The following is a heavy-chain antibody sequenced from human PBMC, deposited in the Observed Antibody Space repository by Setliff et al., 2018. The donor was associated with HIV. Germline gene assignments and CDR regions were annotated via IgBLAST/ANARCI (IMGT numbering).Heavy chain of an antibody. D-gene: IGHD3-10*01. V-gene: IGHV4-38-2*02. J-gene: IGHJ2*01. CDR2: IYHTGST. CDR3: ATPPIAGVRGYPQGWYFDL. Sequence: ETLSLTCTVSDYSISSDYYWGWIRQPPGKGLEWIGSIYHTGSTYYNPSLKSRVTISVDTSKSQFSLKLTSVTAADTAVYYCATPPIAGVRGYPQGWYFDLWGRGTLVTVSS. CDR1: DYSISSDYY.